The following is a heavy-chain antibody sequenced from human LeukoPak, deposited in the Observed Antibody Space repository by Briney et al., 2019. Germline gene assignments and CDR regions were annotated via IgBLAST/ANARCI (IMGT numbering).Heavy chain of an antibody. V-gene: IGHV3-7*01. CDR1: GFTFSSQS. J-gene: IGHJ4*02. Sequence: GGSLRLSCAASGFTFSSQSMSWGRQTPGKGLEWVAHIKQDGSEEYYVDSVTGRFTISRDNAKNSLYLQMNSLRADDTAVYYCARDEVTYWGQGTLVTVSS. CDR3: ARDEVTY. CDR2: IKQDGSEE.